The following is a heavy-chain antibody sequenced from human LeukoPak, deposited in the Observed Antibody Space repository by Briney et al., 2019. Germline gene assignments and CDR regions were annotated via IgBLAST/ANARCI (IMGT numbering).Heavy chain of an antibody. V-gene: IGHV1-69*13. J-gene: IGHJ4*02. Sequence: SVKVSCKASGGTFSSYAISWVRQAPGQGLEWMGGIIPIFGTANYAQKFQGRVTITADESTSTAYMELSSLRSVDTAVYYCARDRYYYDSSGYEPGLFDYWGQGTLVTVSS. D-gene: IGHD3-22*01. CDR3: ARDRYYYDSSGYEPGLFDY. CDR2: IIPIFGTA. CDR1: GGTFSSYA.